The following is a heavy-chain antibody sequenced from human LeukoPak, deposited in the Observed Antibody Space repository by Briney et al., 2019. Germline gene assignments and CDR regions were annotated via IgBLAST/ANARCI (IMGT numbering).Heavy chain of an antibody. V-gene: IGHV3-23*01. CDR2: ISNSGANT. CDR1: GFTFSSYA. Sequence: PGGSLRLSCATSGFTFSSYAMSWVRQAPGEGLEWVSGISNSGANTYYADSVEGRFTISRDNSKKTLDLQMNSLRAEDTAIFYCAKDFANYPYYYGMDVWGKGTTVTVSS. CDR3: AKDFANYPYYYGMDV. D-gene: IGHD4/OR15-4a*01. J-gene: IGHJ6*04.